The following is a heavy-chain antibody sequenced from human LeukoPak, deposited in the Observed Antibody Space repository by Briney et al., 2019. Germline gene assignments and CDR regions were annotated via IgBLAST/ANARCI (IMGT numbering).Heavy chain of an antibody. V-gene: IGHV3-23*01. Sequence: PGGSLRLSCVVSGFTFSSYAMGWVRQAPGKGLEWVSAISGSGGSTYYADSVKSRFTISRDNSKNTLYLQMNSLRAEDTAVYYCAKGIYPRYFDYWGQGTLVTVSS. D-gene: IGHD2-2*02. CDR2: ISGSGGST. CDR3: AKGIYPRYFDY. CDR1: GFTFSSYA. J-gene: IGHJ4*02.